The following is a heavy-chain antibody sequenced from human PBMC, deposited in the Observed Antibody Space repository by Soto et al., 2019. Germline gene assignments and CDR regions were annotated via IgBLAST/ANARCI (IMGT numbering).Heavy chain of an antibody. Sequence: EVQLLESGGGLVQPGGSLRLSCVASGFTFSSSPMTWVRQAPGRGLDWVSSINAGGGATNYADSVKGRFTISRDNSKNTLYLQINGLRAEDTAVYYCAKRGLGDSRPDYDYWGQGTLVTVSS. CDR1: GFTFSSSP. D-gene: IGHD4-17*01. CDR2: INAGGGAT. V-gene: IGHV3-23*01. J-gene: IGHJ4*02. CDR3: AKRGLGDSRPDYDY.